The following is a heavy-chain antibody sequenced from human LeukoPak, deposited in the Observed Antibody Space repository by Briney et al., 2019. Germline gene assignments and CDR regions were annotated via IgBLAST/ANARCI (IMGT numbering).Heavy chain of an antibody. V-gene: IGHV1-2*02. J-gene: IGHJ4*02. Sequence: ASVNVSCKASGYTFTGYYIHWVRQAPGQRLEWMGWIHPNYGGTNSAQKFQGRVTRTRDTSINTAYMEVSRLRCDDTAVYYCVRDQRGSHFDYWGQGTLVTVSS. CDR3: VRDQRGSHFDY. CDR1: GYTFTGYY. D-gene: IGHD1-26*01. CDR2: IHPNYGGT.